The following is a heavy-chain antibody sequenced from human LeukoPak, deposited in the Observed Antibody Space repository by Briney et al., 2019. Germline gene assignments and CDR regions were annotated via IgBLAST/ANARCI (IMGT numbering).Heavy chain of an antibody. CDR1: GVTVNSNY. J-gene: IGHJ4*02. CDR3: ARDLSNSRGISPH. Sequence: GGSLRLSCVVSGVTVNSNYMSWVRQAPGKGLECVAVIYNGGTTYYADSVKGRFTISTDNSKNTLYLEMNSLRADDTAVYFCARDLSNSRGISPHWGQGTQVTVSS. D-gene: IGHD2/OR15-2a*01. CDR2: IYNGGTT. V-gene: IGHV3-66*01.